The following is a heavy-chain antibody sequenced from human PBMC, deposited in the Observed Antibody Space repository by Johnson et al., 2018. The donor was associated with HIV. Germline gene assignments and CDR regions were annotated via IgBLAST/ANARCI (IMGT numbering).Heavy chain of an antibody. J-gene: IGHJ3*02. V-gene: IGHV3-66*01. Sequence: EQLVESGGGLVQPGGSLRLSCAASGFTFSSYWMHWVRQAPGKGLVWVSVIYSGGSTYPADSVKGRFIISRDNSKSTLYLQMNSLRAEDTAVYYCARAYTYGAFDIWGQGTTVTISS. D-gene: IGHD5-18*01. CDR1: GFTFSSYW. CDR3: ARAYTYGAFDI. CDR2: IYSGGST.